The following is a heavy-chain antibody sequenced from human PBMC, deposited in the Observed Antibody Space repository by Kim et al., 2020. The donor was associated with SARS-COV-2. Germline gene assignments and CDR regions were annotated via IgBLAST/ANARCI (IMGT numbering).Heavy chain of an antibody. CDR3: ARGDTIFGVVINAFDI. D-gene: IGHD3-3*01. J-gene: IGHJ3*02. Sequence: SLTSRVTISVDTSKNPFSLKLSSVTAADTAVYYCARGDTIFGVVINAFDIWGQGTMVTVSS. V-gene: IGHV4-31*02.